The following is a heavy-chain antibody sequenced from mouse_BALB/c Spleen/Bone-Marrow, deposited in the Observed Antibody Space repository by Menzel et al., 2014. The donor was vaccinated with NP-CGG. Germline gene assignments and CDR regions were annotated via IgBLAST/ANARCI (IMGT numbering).Heavy chain of an antibody. D-gene: IGHD2-3*01. CDR2: VNPNIGGT. CDR1: GYTFTDYT. Sequence: EVKLQESGPELVKPGASVKISCKTSGYTFTDYTLHWVKQSHGKSLEWIGGVNPNIGGTSYNQKFKGKASLTVNKSSTIAYMELRSLTSEDSAVYYCARGRWYYWGQGTTLTVSS. V-gene: IGHV1-22*01. CDR3: ARGRWYY. J-gene: IGHJ2*01.